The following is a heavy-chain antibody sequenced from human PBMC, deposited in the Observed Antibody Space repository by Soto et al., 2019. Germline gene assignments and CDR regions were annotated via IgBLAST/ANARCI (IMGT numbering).Heavy chain of an antibody. Sequence: QVQLQESGPGLVRPSQTLSLTCSVSGASIQNGGYFWSWIRQSPGKGLEWIGHILNSGSPYNNPSLGSRVTIAADTSMNQFSLALTPVTAADTAMYYCAKGPTAETVDSWGQGILVTVSS. CDR2: ILNSGSP. V-gene: IGHV4-30-4*01. J-gene: IGHJ4*02. CDR3: AKGPTAETVDS. CDR1: GASIQNGGYF.